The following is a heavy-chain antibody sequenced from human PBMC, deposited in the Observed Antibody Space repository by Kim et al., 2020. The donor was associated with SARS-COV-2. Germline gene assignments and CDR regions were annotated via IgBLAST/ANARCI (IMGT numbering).Heavy chain of an antibody. J-gene: IGHJ4*02. D-gene: IGHD3-10*01. CDR1: GYTFTSYS. V-gene: IGHV1-2*06. CDR2: INPNNGET. CDR3: SRSGEFDY. Sequence: ASVKVSCKASGYTFTSYSIHWVRQAPGQGLEWMGRINPNNGETKYAQKFQGRVTITRDTSISTAYMELNSLISDDTAVYYCSRSGEFDYWGQGALVTVSS.